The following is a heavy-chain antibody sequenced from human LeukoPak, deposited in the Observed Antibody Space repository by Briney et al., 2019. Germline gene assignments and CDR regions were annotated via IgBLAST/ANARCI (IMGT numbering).Heavy chain of an antibody. J-gene: IGHJ4*02. V-gene: IGHV3-30*18. D-gene: IGHD5-18*01. CDR3: AKEQSGYSYGFATTFDY. Sequence: GGSLRLSCAASGFTFSSYGMHWVRQAPGKGLEWVAVISYDGSNKYYADSVKGRFTISRDNSKNTLYLQMNSLRAEDTAVYYCAKEQSGYSYGFATTFDYWGQGTLVTVSS. CDR1: GFTFSSYG. CDR2: ISYDGSNK.